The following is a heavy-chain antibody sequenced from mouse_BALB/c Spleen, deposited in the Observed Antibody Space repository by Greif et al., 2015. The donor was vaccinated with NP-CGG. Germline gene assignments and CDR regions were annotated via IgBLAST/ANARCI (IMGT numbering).Heavy chain of an antibody. D-gene: IGHD1-1*01. CDR3: ARDYYGSSYYFDY. CDR2: ISNLAYSI. V-gene: IGHV5-15*02. CDR1: GFTFSDYG. Sequence: DVKLVESGGGLVQPGGSRKLSCAASGFTFSDYGMAWVRQVPGKGPEWVAFISNLAYSIYYADTVTGRFTISRENAKNTLYLEMSSLRSEDTAMYYCARDYYGSSYYFDYWGQGTTLTVSS. J-gene: IGHJ2*01.